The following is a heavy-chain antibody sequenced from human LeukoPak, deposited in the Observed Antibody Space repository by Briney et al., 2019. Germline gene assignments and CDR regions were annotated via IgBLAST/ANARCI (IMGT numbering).Heavy chain of an antibody. J-gene: IGHJ5*02. V-gene: IGHV4-61*02. CDR1: GDSITSGSYY. Sequence: SETLSLTCTVSGDSITSGSYYWRWIRQPAGKGLEWIGRIFISGGTNYNPSLRSRVTMSLDTSKNQFSLRLSSVTAADTAVYYCARESHRVTMVRGVPNWFDPWGQGTLVTVSS. CDR3: ARESHRVTMVRGVPNWFDP. D-gene: IGHD3-10*01. CDR2: IFISGGT.